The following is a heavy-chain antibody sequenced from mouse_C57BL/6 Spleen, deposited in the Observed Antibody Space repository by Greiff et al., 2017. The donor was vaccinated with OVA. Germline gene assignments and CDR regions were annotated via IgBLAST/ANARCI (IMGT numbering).Heavy chain of an antibody. CDR1: GYTFTDYN. D-gene: IGHD2-1*01. CDR2: INPNNGGT. J-gene: IGHJ1*03. CDR3: ARDYGNLWYFDV. Sequence: VQLQQSGPELVKPGASVKIPCKASGYTFTDYNMDWVKQSHGKSLEWIGDINPNNGGTIYNQKFKGKATLTVDKSSSTAYMELRSLTSEDTAVYYCARDYGNLWYFDVWGTGTTVTVSS. V-gene: IGHV1-18*01.